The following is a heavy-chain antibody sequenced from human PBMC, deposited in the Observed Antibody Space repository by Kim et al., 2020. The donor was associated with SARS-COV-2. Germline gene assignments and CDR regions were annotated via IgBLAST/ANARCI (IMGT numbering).Heavy chain of an antibody. Sequence: SETLSLTCTVSGGSISSYYWSWIRQPPGKGLEWIGYIYYSGSTNYNPSLRSRVTISVDTSKNQFSLKLSSVTAADTAVYYCARESSVRWFGEFSHYFDYWGQGTLVTVSS. V-gene: IGHV4-59*01. J-gene: IGHJ4*02. CDR3: ARESSVRWFGEFSHYFDY. D-gene: IGHD3-10*01. CDR1: GGSISSYY. CDR2: IYYSGST.